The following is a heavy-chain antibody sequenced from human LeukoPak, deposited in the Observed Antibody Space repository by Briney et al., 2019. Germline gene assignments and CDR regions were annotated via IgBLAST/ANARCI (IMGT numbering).Heavy chain of an antibody. CDR1: GFTFSRYW. Sequence: PGGSLRLSCAASGFTFSRYWMSWVRQAPGKGLEWVANIKQDGSEKYYVDSVKGRFTISRDNAKNALYLQMNSLRAEDTAVYYCARDHYYGSGSYYYREYYYYGMDVWGQGTTVTVSS. D-gene: IGHD3-10*01. V-gene: IGHV3-7*01. J-gene: IGHJ6*02. CDR2: IKQDGSEK. CDR3: ARDHYYGSGSYYYREYYYYGMDV.